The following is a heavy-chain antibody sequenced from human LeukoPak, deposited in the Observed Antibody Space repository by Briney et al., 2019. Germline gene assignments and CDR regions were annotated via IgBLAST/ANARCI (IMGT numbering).Heavy chain of an antibody. CDR3: AKAGVVAARSYYFDY. J-gene: IGHJ4*02. CDR1: GFTFDDYA. CDR2: ISGSGGST. V-gene: IGHV3-23*01. D-gene: IGHD2-15*01. Sequence: GRSLRLSCAASGFTFDDYAMSWVRQAPGKGLEWVSAISGSGGSTYYADSVKGRFTISRDNSKNTLYLQMNSLRAEDTAVYYCAKAGVVAARSYYFDYWGQGTLVTVSS.